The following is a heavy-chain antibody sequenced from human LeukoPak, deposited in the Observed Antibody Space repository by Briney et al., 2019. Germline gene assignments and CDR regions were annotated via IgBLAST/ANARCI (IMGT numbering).Heavy chain of an antibody. CDR1: GFTFSNYY. CDR2: ISSSGSTK. V-gene: IGHV3-11*01. Sequence: GGSLRLSCAASGFTFSNYYMSWIRQAPGKGLEWISYISSSGSTKYYTNSVRGRFAISRDNARNSLYLQMNSLRAEDTALYYCARGPRGSYGFDYWGQGTLVTVSS. J-gene: IGHJ4*02. D-gene: IGHD1-26*01. CDR3: ARGPRGSYGFDY.